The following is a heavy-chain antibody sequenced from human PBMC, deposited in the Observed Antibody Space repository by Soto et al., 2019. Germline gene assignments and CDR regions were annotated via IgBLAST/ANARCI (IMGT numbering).Heavy chain of an antibody. J-gene: IGHJ6*02. V-gene: IGHV1-3*01. D-gene: IGHD6-13*01. CDR1: GYTFTSYA. Sequence: ASVKVSCKASGYTFTSYAMHWVRQAPGQRLEWMGWINAGNGNTKYSQKFQGRVTITRDTSASTAYMELSSLRSEDTAVYYCAREQRSSSWYENEGMDVWGQGTTVTVSS. CDR2: INAGNGNT. CDR3: AREQRSSSWYENEGMDV.